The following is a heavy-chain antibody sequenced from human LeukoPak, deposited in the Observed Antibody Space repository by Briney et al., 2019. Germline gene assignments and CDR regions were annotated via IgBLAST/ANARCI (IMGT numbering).Heavy chain of an antibody. CDR3: ARGGPYYYDSSGYYYLDY. J-gene: IGHJ4*02. CDR2: IDSDGSRT. D-gene: IGHD3-22*01. V-gene: IGHV3-74*01. CDR1: GFTFSSYW. Sequence: GSLRLSCAASGFTFSSYWMHWVRQAPGKGLVWVSRIDSDGSRTSYADSVKGRFTISRDNAKNTLYLQMNSLRAEDTAVYYCARGGPYYYDSSGYYYLDYWGQGTLVTVSS.